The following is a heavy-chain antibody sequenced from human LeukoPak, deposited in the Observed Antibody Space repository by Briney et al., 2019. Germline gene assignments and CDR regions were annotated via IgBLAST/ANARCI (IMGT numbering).Heavy chain of an antibody. CDR3: AKDSPRDY. J-gene: IGHJ4*02. CDR1: GFTSSSYA. Sequence: AGRSLRLSCAASGFTSSSYAMSWVRQAPGKGLEWVSAISSSGGSTYYADSVKGRFTISRDNSKNTLYLQMNSLRAADTAVYYCAKDSPRDYWGQGTLVTVSS. CDR2: ISSSGGST. V-gene: IGHV3-23*01.